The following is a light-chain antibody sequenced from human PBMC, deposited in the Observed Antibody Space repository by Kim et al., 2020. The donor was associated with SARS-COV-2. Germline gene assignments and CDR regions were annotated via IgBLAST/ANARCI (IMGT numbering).Light chain of an antibody. CDR2: DAS. J-gene: IGKJ5*01. Sequence: SPGERATLSCRASQIVTNYLSWYRQKPGQAPSLLIYDASNRATGIPARFSGSGSGTDFTLTISSLEPEDFAVYFCQQRSNSPITFGQGTRLEIK. CDR3: QQRSNSPIT. V-gene: IGKV3-11*01. CDR1: QIVTNY.